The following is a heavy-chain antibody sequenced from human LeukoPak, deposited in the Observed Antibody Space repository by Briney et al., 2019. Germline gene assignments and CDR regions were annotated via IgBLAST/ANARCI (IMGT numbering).Heavy chain of an antibody. Sequence: GGSLRPSCAASGFTFSNYAMSLVCQAPGKGLEWVSGISGGGGSTYYADSVKGRFTISRDNSKNTLDLQMNSLRAGDTAIYYCAKGIRTPDYWGQGTLVTVSS. CDR1: GFTFSNYA. V-gene: IGHV3-23*01. J-gene: IGHJ4*02. CDR3: AKGIRTPDY. D-gene: IGHD1-1*01. CDR2: ISGGGGST.